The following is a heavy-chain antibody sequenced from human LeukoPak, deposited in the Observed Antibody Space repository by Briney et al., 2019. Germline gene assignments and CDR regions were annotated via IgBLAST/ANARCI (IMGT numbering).Heavy chain of an antibody. CDR2: INSDGSST. CDR3: AKSGRSDVLRYFDWLKPLYAY. D-gene: IGHD3-9*01. CDR1: GFTFSSYW. Sequence: PGGSLRLSCAASGFTFSSYWMHWVRQAPGKGLVWVSRINSDGSSTSYADSVKGRFTISRDNAKNTLYLQMNSLRAEDTAVYYCAKSGRSDVLRYFDWLKPLYAYWGQGTLVTVSS. J-gene: IGHJ4*02. V-gene: IGHV3-74*01.